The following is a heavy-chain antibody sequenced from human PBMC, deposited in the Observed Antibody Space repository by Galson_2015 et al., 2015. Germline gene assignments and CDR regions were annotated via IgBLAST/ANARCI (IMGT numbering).Heavy chain of an antibody. CDR3: AKADYGSVFDAFDI. V-gene: IGHV3-66*01. CDR1: GFTVSSNY. Sequence: SLRLSCAASGFTVSSNYMSWVRQAPGKGLEWVSVIYSGGSTYYADSVKGRFTISRDNSKNTLYLQMNSLRAEDTAVYYCAKADYGSVFDAFDISGHGTMVTVSS. D-gene: IGHD3-10*01. J-gene: IGHJ3*02. CDR2: IYSGGST.